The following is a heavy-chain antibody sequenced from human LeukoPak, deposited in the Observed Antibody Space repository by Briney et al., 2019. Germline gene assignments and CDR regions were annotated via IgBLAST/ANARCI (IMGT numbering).Heavy chain of an antibody. J-gene: IGHJ4*02. D-gene: IGHD6-19*01. Sequence: ASVKVSCKASGYTFTSYDINWVRQMPGKGLEWMGIIYPGDSDTRYSPSFQGQVTISADKSISTAYLQWSSLKASDTAMYYCARPGYSSGWDFDYWGQGTLVTVSS. CDR2: IYPGDSDT. V-gene: IGHV5-51*01. CDR1: GYTFTSYD. CDR3: ARPGYSSGWDFDY.